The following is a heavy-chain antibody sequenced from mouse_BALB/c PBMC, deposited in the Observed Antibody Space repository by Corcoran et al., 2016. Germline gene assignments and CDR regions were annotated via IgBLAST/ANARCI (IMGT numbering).Heavy chain of an antibody. Sequence: QVTLKESGPGILQPSQTLSLTCSFSGFSLSTSGMGVSWIRQPSGKGLEWLALIYWDDDKRYNPSLKSRLTISKDTSRNQVFLKITSVDTADTATYYCARPPYYGNYPLAMDYWGQGTSVTVSS. J-gene: IGHJ4*01. V-gene: IGHV8-12*01. CDR2: IYWDDDK. CDR1: GFSLSTSGMG. CDR3: ARPPYYGNYPLAMDY. D-gene: IGHD2-10*01.